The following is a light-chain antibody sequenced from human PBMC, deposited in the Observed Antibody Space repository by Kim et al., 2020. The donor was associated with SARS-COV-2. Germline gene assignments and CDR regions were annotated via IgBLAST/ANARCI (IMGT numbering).Light chain of an antibody. J-gene: IGKJ1*01. CDR1: QSIGSW. Sequence: DIQMTQSPSTLSASVGDRVTITCRASQSIGSWLAWYQQKPGKAPKLLIYKASSLQSGVPSRFSGSGSGTDFTLTISSLQPDDFATYHCQQYSSFSWTFGQGTKVEIK. CDR2: KAS. V-gene: IGKV1-5*03. CDR3: QQYSSFSWT.